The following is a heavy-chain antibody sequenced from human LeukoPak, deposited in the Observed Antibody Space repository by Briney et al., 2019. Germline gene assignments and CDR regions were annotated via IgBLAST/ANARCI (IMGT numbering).Heavy chain of an antibody. Sequence: GGSLRLSCAASGFTFSSYAMSWVRQAPGKGLEWVSAISGSGGSTYYADSVKGRFTISRDNSKNTLYLQMNSPRAEDTAVYYCATEYSSSSDYYYYMDVWGKGTTVTVSS. CDR2: ISGSGGST. J-gene: IGHJ6*03. CDR3: ATEYSSSSDYYYYMDV. CDR1: GFTFSSYA. V-gene: IGHV3-23*01. D-gene: IGHD6-6*01.